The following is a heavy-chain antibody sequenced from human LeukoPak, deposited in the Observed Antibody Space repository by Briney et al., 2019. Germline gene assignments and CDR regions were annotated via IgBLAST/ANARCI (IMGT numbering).Heavy chain of an antibody. J-gene: IGHJ3*02. CDR2: ISGSGGRT. CDR3: AIPTCSGSGYCSTSDPFHT. Sequence: PGGSLRVSCAASGFTFDNYGIGWVRQAPGKGLEWVSGISGSGGRTYYADSVKGRFTISGDNSKNTLFLQLNSLGVEDTATYYCAIPTCSGSGYCSTSDPFHTWGQGTMVTVPS. V-gene: IGHV3-23*01. D-gene: IGHD2-2*03. CDR1: GFTFDNYG.